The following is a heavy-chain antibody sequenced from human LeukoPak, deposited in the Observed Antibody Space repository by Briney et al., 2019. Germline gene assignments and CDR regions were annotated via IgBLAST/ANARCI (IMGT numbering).Heavy chain of an antibody. V-gene: IGHV1-24*01. CDR1: GNTLTELS. J-gene: IGHJ4*02. CDR3: ARGDSGSYYRALNY. CDR2: FDPEDGET. Sequence: ASVKVSCKVSGNTLTELSMHWVRQAPGKGLEWMGGFDPEDGETIYAQKLQGRVTMTTDTPTSTAYMELRSLRSDDTAVYYCARGDSGSYYRALNYWGQGTLVTVSS. D-gene: IGHD1-26*01.